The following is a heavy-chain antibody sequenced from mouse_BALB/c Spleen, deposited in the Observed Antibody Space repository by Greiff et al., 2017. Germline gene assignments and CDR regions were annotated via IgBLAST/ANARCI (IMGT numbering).Heavy chain of an antibody. J-gene: IGHJ4*01. CDR1: GFSLTGYG. Sequence: VQLQQSGPGLVAPSQSLSITCTVSGFSLTGYGVNWVRQPPGKGLEWLGMIWGDGSTYYNSALKSRLSISKNNSKSQVFLKMNSLQTDDTARYYCARVYYYGSSPSHAMDYWGQGTSVTVSS. V-gene: IGHV2-6-7*01. CDR2: IWGDGST. CDR3: ARVYYYGSSPSHAMDY. D-gene: IGHD1-1*01.